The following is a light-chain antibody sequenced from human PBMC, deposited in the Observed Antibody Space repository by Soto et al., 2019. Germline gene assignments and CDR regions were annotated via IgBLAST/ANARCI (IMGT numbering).Light chain of an antibody. J-gene: IGKJ4*01. CDR1: QSILNY. CDR2: GAA. CDR3: QQNYRTPPT. V-gene: IGKV1-39*01. Sequence: INMTQSPSSLSASVGSRVTIPCRAGQSILNYLSWYQLKQGKAPRLLMYGAASLQSGVPSRFSGSGYGTDVTLTISGLLPEDFATYYCQQNYRTPPTFGGGTKVDIK.